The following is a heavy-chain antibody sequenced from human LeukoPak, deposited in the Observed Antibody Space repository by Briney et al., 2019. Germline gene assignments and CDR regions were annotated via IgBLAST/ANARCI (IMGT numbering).Heavy chain of an antibody. CDR3: AKELDEMAWPWGYYFDY. CDR2: ISYDGSNK. V-gene: IGHV3-30*18. CDR1: GFTFSSYG. D-gene: IGHD5-24*01. J-gene: IGHJ4*02. Sequence: GGSLRLSCAASGFTFSSYGMHWVRQAPGKGLEWVAVISYDGSNKYYADSVKGRFTISRDNSKNTLYLQMNSLRAEDTAVYYCAKELDEMAWPWGYYFDYWGQGTLVTVSS.